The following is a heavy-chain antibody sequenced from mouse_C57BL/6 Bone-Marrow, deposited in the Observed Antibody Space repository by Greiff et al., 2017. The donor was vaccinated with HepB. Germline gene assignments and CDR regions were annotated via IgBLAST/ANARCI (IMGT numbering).Heavy chain of an antibody. CDR1: GYTFTSYW. Sequence: QVQLKQPGAELVKPGASVKLSCKASGYTFTSYWMHWVKQRPGQGLEWIEMIHPNSGSTNYNEKFKSKATLTVDKSSSTAYMQLSRLTSEDSAFYYGARWGGTYWGRGTRVTVSA. CDR2: IHPNSGST. V-gene: IGHV1-64*01. CDR3: ARWGGTY. J-gene: IGHJ3*01.